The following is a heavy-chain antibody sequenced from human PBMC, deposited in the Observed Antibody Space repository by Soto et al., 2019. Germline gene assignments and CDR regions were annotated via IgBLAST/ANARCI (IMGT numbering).Heavy chain of an antibody. CDR2: IYPGDSDT. J-gene: IGHJ6*03. V-gene: IGHV5-51*01. D-gene: IGHD6-13*01. Sequence: PGESLKLSCTASGYSFTSYCIGWVRQVPGKGLEWMWIIYPGDSDTTYSPSFQGKVTISADKSISTAYLQWSSLKASDTAMYYCARRTPFSSSWSRRHYYYYYMDVWGKGTTVTVSS. CDR3: ARRTPFSSSWSRRHYYYYYMDV. CDR1: GYSFTSYC.